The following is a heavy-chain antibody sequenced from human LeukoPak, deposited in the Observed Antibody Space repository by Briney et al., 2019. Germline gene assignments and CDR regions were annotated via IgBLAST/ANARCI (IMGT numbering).Heavy chain of an antibody. V-gene: IGHV1-69*13. J-gene: IGHJ6*02. CDR2: IIPIFGTA. D-gene: IGHD3-22*01. CDR1: GYTFTSYA. Sequence: SVKVSCKASGYTFTSYAISWVRQAPGQGLEWMGGIIPIFGTANYAQKFQGRVTITADESTSTAYMELSSLRSEDTAVYYCARVRTSYYYDSSGKPYYYYYYGMDVWGQGTTVTVSS. CDR3: ARVRTSYYYDSSGKPYYYYYYGMDV.